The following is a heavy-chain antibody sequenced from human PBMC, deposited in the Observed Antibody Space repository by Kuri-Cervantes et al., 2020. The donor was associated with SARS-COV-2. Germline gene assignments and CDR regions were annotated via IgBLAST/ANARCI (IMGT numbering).Heavy chain of an antibody. D-gene: IGHD1-20*01. CDR1: GYTFTSYA. Sequence: ASVKVSCKASGYTFTSYAMHWVRQAPGQRLEWMGWINAGNGNTKYSQKFQGRVTITRDTSASTAYMELSSLRSEDTAVYYCARSISGITGTTAAFDIWGQGTMVTVSS. CDR2: INAGNGNT. V-gene: IGHV1-3*01. CDR3: ARSISGITGTTAAFDI. J-gene: IGHJ3*02.